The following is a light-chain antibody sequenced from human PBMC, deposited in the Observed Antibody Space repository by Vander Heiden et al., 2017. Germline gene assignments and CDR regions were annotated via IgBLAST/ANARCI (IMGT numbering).Light chain of an antibody. V-gene: IGKV1-39*01. CDR2: DAS. Sequence: TQMTQSPSSLSASVGDRVTITCRASQSISSYLNWYQQKPGKAPKLLIYDASSLQSGVPSRFSGSGSGTEFTLTISSLQPEDFATYYCQQSYSNLVAFGEGTKVEIK. CDR3: QQSYSNLVA. CDR1: QSISSY. J-gene: IGKJ1*01.